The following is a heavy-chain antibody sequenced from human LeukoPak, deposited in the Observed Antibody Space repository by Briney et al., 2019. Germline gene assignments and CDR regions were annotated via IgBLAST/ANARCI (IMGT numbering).Heavy chain of an antibody. J-gene: IGHJ4*02. CDR1: GGSISSYY. Sequence: SETLSLTCTVSGGSISSYYWSWIRQPPGKGLGWIGYIYYSGSTNYNPSLKSRVTISVETSKNQFSLKLRSVTAADAAVYYCARGAKEYSSSGYYDYWGRGTLVIVSS. CDR2: IYYSGST. CDR3: ARGAKEYSSSGYYDY. V-gene: IGHV4-59*01. D-gene: IGHD6-13*01.